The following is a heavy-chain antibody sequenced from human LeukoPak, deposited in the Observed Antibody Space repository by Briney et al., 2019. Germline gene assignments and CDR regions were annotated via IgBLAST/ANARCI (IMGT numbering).Heavy chain of an antibody. CDR2: IRYDGSDK. J-gene: IGHJ4*02. Sequence: GGSLRLSCAASGFTFSSYGMHWVRQAPGKGLEWVAFIRYDGSDKYYADSVKGRFTISRDNSKKTLYLQMNSLRDEDTTIYYCAQGFAPYSSSWPFDYWGQGTLVTVSS. D-gene: IGHD6-13*01. CDR1: GFTFSSYG. V-gene: IGHV3-30*02. CDR3: AQGFAPYSSSWPFDY.